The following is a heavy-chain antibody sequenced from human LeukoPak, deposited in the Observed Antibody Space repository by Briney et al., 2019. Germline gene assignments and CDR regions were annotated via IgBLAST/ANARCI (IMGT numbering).Heavy chain of an antibody. J-gene: IGHJ3*02. D-gene: IGHD3-22*01. CDR3: ARVAYYYDSSGYSDAFDI. Sequence: ASVKVSCKASGYTFTSYGISWVRQAPGQGLEWMGWISVYNGNTNYAQKLQGRVTMTTDTSASTAYMELSSLRSEDMAVYYCARVAYYYDSSGYSDAFDIWGQGTMVTVSS. CDR1: GYTFTSYG. CDR2: ISVYNGNT. V-gene: IGHV1-18*03.